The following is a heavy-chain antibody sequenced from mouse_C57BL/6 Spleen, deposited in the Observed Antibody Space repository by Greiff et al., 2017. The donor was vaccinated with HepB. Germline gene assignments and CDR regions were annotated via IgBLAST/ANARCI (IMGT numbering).Heavy chain of an antibody. V-gene: IGHV1-80*01. D-gene: IGHD2-3*01. CDR3: AREERWLLWYFDV. J-gene: IGHJ1*03. CDR2: IYPGDGDT. CDR1: GYAFSSYW. Sequence: VQLQQSGAELVKPGASVKISCKASGYAFSSYWMNWVKQRPGKGLEWIGQIYPGDGDTNYNGKFKGKATLTADKSSSTAYMQLSSLTSEDSAVYFCAREERWLLWYFDVWGTGTTVTVSS.